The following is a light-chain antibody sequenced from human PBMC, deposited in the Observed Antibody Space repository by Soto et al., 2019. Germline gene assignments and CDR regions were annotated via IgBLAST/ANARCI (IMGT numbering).Light chain of an antibody. Sequence: DIQMTQSPSTLSASVGDRVTITCRASQNIGRSLAWYQQTPGKAPKLLICDASILESGVPSRLVGSGSGTDFTLPITRLQPDDFATYYCQQCFWHWTFGQGTKVE. CDR1: QNIGRS. CDR2: DAS. V-gene: IGKV1-5*01. J-gene: IGKJ1*01. CDR3: QQCFWHWT.